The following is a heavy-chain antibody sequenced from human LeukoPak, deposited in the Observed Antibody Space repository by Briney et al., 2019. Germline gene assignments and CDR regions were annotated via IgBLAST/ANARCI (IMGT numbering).Heavy chain of an antibody. V-gene: IGHV1-2*02. CDR1: GYTFTGYY. CDR2: INPNSGGT. CDR3: ARAIAARLALYGLY. Sequence: ASVKVSCKASGYTFTGYYMHWVRQAPGQGLEWMGWINPNSGGTNYAQKFQGRVTMTRDTSISTAYMELSRLRSDDTAVYYCARAIAARLALYGLYWGQGTLVTVSS. D-gene: IGHD6-6*01. J-gene: IGHJ4*02.